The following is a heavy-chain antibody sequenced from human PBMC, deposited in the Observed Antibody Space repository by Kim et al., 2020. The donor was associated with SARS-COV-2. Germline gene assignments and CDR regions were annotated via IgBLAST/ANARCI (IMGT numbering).Heavy chain of an antibody. CDR1: GFTFSSYG. Sequence: GGSLRLSCAASGFTFSSYGMHWVRQAPGKGLEWVAVISYDGSNKYYADSVKGRFTISRDNSKNTLYLQMNSLRAEDTAVYYCAKDQRGYDPYYYYGMDVWGQGTTVTVSS. J-gene: IGHJ6*02. D-gene: IGHD5-12*01. CDR3: AKDQRGYDPYYYYGMDV. V-gene: IGHV3-30*18. CDR2: ISYDGSNK.